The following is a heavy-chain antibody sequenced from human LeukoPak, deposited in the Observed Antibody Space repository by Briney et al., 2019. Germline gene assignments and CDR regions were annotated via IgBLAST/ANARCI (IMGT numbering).Heavy chain of an antibody. CDR1: GFTFSSYS. Sequence: GGSLRLSCAASGFTFSSYSMNWVRQAPGKGLEWVSSISSSSSYIYYADSVKGRFTISRDNAKNSLYLQMNSLRAEDTAVYCCARDPIVVVPAATDYWGQGTLVTVSS. V-gene: IGHV3-21*01. CDR3: ARDPIVVVPAATDY. CDR2: ISSSSSYI. J-gene: IGHJ4*02. D-gene: IGHD2-2*01.